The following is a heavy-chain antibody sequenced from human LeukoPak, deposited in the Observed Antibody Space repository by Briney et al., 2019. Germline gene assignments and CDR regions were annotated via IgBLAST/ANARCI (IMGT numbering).Heavy chain of an antibody. D-gene: IGHD3-9*01. CDR3: ARLRKGRYFDYFFES. CDR2: VYYSGKA. V-gene: IGHV4-39*02. CDR1: GDSLSTINSY. Sequence: SETLSLTCIVSGDSLSTINSYWGWLRQPPGKGLQWIGNVYYSGKANYSTPLRSRVTMSDDTSKKRFSLKMTSVTAADTAVYFCARLRKGRYFDYFFESWGQGTLVTVSS. J-gene: IGHJ4*02.